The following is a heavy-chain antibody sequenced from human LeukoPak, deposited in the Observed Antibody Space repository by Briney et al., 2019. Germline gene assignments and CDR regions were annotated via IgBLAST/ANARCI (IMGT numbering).Heavy chain of an antibody. CDR1: GVSISGYY. D-gene: IGHD6-19*01. J-gene: IGHJ1*01. Sequence: GSLRLSCTVSGVSISGYYWIWIRQPAGKGLEWIGRIYSSGSTNYNPSLKSRVTMSIDTSKNEFSLKLSSVTAADTAVYYCARDFGSASSWRGFQHWGQGTLVTVSS. CDR2: IYSSGST. V-gene: IGHV4-4*07. CDR3: ARDFGSASSWRGFQH.